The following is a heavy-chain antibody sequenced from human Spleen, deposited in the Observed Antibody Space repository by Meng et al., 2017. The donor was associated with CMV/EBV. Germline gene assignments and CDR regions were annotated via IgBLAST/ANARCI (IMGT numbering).Heavy chain of an antibody. CDR3: ARAYDYWSGYGGGFDY. CDR1: FTLSSYA. Sequence: FTLSSYAMHWVRQAPGKGLEWVTILSYDENNKYYAGSVKGRFTVSRDNSKNTVYLQMNSLRAEDTAVYYCARAYDYWSGYGGGFDYWGQGTLVTVSS. CDR2: LSYDENNK. J-gene: IGHJ4*02. V-gene: IGHV3-30-3*01. D-gene: IGHD3-3*01.